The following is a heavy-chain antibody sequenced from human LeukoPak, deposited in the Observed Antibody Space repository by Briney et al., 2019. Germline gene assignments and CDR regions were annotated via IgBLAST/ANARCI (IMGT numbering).Heavy chain of an antibody. D-gene: IGHD7-27*01. CDR2: ISHRGST. Sequence: SETLSLTCTVSGASTSSYYWSWIRQPPGKGLEWIGEISHRGSTHYNPSLKSRVTISVDTSKNQFSLKLSSVTAADTAVYYCARELGIKGAFDIWGQGTMVTVSS. CDR3: ARELGIKGAFDI. CDR1: GASTSSYY. J-gene: IGHJ3*02. V-gene: IGHV4-34*01.